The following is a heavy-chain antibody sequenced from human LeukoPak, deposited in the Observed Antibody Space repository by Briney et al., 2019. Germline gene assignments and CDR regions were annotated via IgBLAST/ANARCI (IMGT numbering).Heavy chain of an antibody. D-gene: IGHD3-22*01. CDR3: ARAPSEIGGYYPEYFRH. Sequence: GGSLGLSCAASGFTFSSYWMHWVRQAPGEGLVWVSRIKSDGKTNYADSVKGRFTISRDNAKNTVSLQMNSLRAEDTGVYYCARAPSEIGGYYPEYFRHWGQGTLVTVSS. J-gene: IGHJ1*01. CDR1: GFTFSSYW. V-gene: IGHV3-74*01. CDR2: IKSDGKT.